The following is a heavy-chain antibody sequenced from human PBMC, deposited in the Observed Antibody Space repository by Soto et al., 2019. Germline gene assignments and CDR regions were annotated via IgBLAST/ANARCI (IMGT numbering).Heavy chain of an antibody. V-gene: IGHV4-34*01. J-gene: IGHJ4*02. D-gene: IGHD6-6*01. CDR3: ARTSRFDS. CDR1: GGSFSSYY. CDR2: INHRGST. Sequence: QVLLQQWGAGLLQPSETLSPTCAVYGGSFSSYYWSWVRQPPGKGLEWIGQINHRGSTNYNPSLKSRVTISVDASKNQFSLTLSSVTAADTAVYYCARTSRFDSWGQGTLVTVSS.